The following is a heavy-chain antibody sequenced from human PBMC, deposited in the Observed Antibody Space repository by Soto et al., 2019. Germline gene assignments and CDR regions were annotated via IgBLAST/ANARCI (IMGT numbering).Heavy chain of an antibody. CDR3: ARRYYYGSGSYYNVGYYFDY. D-gene: IGHD3-10*01. CDR1: GFTFSSYW. J-gene: IGHJ4*02. CDR2: IKQDGSEK. V-gene: IGHV3-7*01. Sequence: GESLKISCAASGFTFSSYWMSWVRQAPGKGLEWVANIKQDGSEKYYVDSVKGRFTISRDNAKNSLYLQMNSLRAEGTAVYYCARRYYYGSGSYYNVGYYFDYWGQGTLVTVSS.